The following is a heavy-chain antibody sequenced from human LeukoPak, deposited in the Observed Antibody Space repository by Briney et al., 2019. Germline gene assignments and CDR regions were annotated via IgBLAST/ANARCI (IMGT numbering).Heavy chain of an antibody. D-gene: IGHD3-10*01. J-gene: IGHJ4*02. Sequence: ASVKVSCKASGYTFTGYYMHWVRQAPGQGLEWMGWINPNSGGTSYAQKFQGRVTMTRDTSINTAYMELSRLRSDDTALHYCASLWFGELSSFDYWGQGTLVTVSS. CDR3: ASLWFGELSSFDY. CDR1: GYTFTGYY. CDR2: INPNSGGT. V-gene: IGHV1-2*02.